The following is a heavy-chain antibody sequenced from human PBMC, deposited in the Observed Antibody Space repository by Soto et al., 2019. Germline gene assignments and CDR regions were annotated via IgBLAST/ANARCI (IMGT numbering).Heavy chain of an antibody. CDR3: ARSRRGAYSSGWYSPSGYYNYGIDV. D-gene: IGHD6-19*01. CDR2: IYPGDSDT. Sequence: PGESLKISCQGSGYSFTSYWIGWVRQMPGKGLEWMGIIYPGDSDTRYSPSFQGQVTISADKSISTAYLQWSSLKASDTAMYYCARSRRGAYSSGWYSPSGYYNYGIDVWGQGTKVTAP. CDR1: GYSFTSYW. V-gene: IGHV5-51*01. J-gene: IGHJ6*02.